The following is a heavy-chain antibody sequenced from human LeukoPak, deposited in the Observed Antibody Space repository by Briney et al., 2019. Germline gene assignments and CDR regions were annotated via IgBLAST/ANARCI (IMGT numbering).Heavy chain of an antibody. J-gene: IGHJ4*02. D-gene: IGHD3-22*01. V-gene: IGHV3-53*01. CDR1: GFTLSSNY. Sequence: GGSLRLFCAASGFTLSSNYMSWVRQAPGKGLEWVSVISSGGSTYYADSVKGRFTISRDNSKQRRYLQFNSLGDEDTARQYSARISGYCDGSVVDYWGQGTLVTDSS. CDR3: ARISGYCDGSVVDY. CDR2: ISSGGST.